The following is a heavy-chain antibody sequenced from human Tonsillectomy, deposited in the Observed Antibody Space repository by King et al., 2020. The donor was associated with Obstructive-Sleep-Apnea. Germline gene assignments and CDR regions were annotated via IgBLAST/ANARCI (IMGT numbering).Heavy chain of an antibody. CDR3: TKDLTRVFPLYYYSAXYX. CDR2: VSWNSGSI. V-gene: IGHV3-9*01. Sequence: VQLVESGGGLVQPGRSLRLSCAASGFTFGDYAMHWVRQVPGKGLEWVSGVSWNSGSIGYADSVKGRFSISRDNAKISLYLQMNSLRAQDTALYYCTKDLTRVFPLYYYSAXYXXGQGTTVTVSS. D-gene: IGHD3-9*01. J-gene: IGHJ6*01. CDR1: GFTFGDYA.